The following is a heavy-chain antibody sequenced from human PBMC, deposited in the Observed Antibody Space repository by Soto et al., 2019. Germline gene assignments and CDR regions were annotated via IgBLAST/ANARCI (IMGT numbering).Heavy chain of an antibody. CDR3: ARVDTAMVYYYYGMDV. Sequence: PVTLSCTACGGTFSSYAIWWVRQAPGQGLEWMGGIIPIFGTANYAQKFQGRVTITADESTSTAYMELSSLRSEDTAVYYCARVDTAMVYYYYGMDVWGQGTPVTVSS. J-gene: IGHJ6*01. CDR1: GGTFSSYA. CDR2: IIPIFGTA. V-gene: IGHV1-69*13. D-gene: IGHD5-18*01.